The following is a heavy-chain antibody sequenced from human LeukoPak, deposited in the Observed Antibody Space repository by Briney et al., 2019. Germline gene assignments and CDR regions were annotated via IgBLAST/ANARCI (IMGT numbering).Heavy chain of an antibody. Sequence: GASVKVSCKASGYTFTSYDNSWVRQATGQGLEWMGWMNPNSGNAGYAQRFQGRVTMTRNNSISTAYMELTSLRSEDTAVYYCGRPLQRGSWTQRALDYWGQGTLVTVSS. CDR3: GRPLQRGSWTQRALDY. CDR1: GYTFTSYD. J-gene: IGHJ4*02. V-gene: IGHV1-8*01. CDR2: MNPNSGNA. D-gene: IGHD3-10*01.